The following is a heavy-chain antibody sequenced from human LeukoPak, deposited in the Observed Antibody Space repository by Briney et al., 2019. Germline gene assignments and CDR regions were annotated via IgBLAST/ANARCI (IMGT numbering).Heavy chain of an antibody. CDR2: INPNSGGT. J-gene: IGHJ5*02. CDR3: ARDPSRRTLWFGESKDWFDP. V-gene: IGHV1-2*02. D-gene: IGHD3-10*01. CDR1: GYTFTGYY. Sequence: ASVKVSCKASGYTFTGYYMHWVRQAPGQGLEWMGWINPNSGGTNYAQKFQGRVTMTRDTSISTAYMELRSPRSDDTAVYYCARDPSRRTLWFGESKDWFDPWGQGTLVTVSS.